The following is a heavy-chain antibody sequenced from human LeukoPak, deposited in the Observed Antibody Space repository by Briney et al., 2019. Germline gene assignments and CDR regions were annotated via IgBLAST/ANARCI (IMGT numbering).Heavy chain of an antibody. V-gene: IGHV4-38-2*01. CDR3: ARRRYYDGSGYLE. J-gene: IGHJ1*01. Sequence: SETLSLTCAVSGYSIGSGYYWGWIRQPPGKGLEWIGSIYHSGSTYYNPSLKSRVTISVDTSKNQFSPKLSSVTAADTAVYYCARRRYYDGSGYLEWGQGTLLSVSS. CDR2: IYHSGST. D-gene: IGHD3-22*01. CDR1: GYSIGSGYY.